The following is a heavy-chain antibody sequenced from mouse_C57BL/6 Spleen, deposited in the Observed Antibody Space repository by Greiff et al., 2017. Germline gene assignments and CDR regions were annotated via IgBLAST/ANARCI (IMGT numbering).Heavy chain of an antibody. Sequence: QVQLQQPGAELVKPGASVKLSCKASGYTFTSYWMHWVKQRPGQGLEWIGMIHPNSGSTNYNEKFKSKATLTVDKSSSTAYMQLSSLTSEDSAVYYCARNYGKELYYFDYWGQGTTLTVSS. D-gene: IGHD2-1*01. CDR2: IHPNSGST. CDR3: ARNYGKELYYFDY. CDR1: GYTFTSYW. V-gene: IGHV1-64*01. J-gene: IGHJ2*01.